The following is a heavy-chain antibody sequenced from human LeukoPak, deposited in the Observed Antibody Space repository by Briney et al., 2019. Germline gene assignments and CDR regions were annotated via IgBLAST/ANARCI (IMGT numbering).Heavy chain of an antibody. Sequence: GASVKVSCKASGYTFTSYGISWVRQAPGQGLEWMGWISAYNGNTNYAQKLQGRVTMTTDTSTSTAYMELRSLRSDDTAVYYCARWEVVFGVVTEFDPWGQGTLVTVSS. CDR3: ARWEVVFGVVTEFDP. J-gene: IGHJ5*02. CDR2: ISAYNGNT. CDR1: GYTFTSYG. D-gene: IGHD3-3*01. V-gene: IGHV1-18*01.